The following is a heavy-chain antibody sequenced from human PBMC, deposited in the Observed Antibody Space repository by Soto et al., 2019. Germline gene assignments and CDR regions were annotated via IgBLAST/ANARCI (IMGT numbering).Heavy chain of an antibody. CDR3: ARDREYYGSGSYWFDP. J-gene: IGHJ5*02. CDR1: GGSISSGGYY. CDR2: IYYSGST. Sequence: TLSLACTVSGGSISSGGYYWSWIRQHPGKGLEWIGYIYYSGSTYYNPSLKSRVTISVDTSKNQFSLKLSSVTAADTAVYYCARDREYYGSGSYWFDPWGQGTLVTVSS. V-gene: IGHV4-31*03. D-gene: IGHD3-10*01.